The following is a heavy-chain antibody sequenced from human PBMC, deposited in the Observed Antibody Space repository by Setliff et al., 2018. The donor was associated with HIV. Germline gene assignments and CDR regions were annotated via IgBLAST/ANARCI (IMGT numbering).Heavy chain of an antibody. Sequence: ETLSLTCTVSGGSISSTSYYWGWIRQPPGKGLEWIGSIYYSGSTYYNPSLKSRVTISVDTSKNPFSLKLSSVTAADTAVYYCARGIAVAGTWWGYWGQGTLVTVSS. CDR2: IYYSGST. D-gene: IGHD6-19*01. CDR3: ARGIAVAGTWWGY. CDR1: GGSISSTSYY. V-gene: IGHV4-39*01. J-gene: IGHJ4*02.